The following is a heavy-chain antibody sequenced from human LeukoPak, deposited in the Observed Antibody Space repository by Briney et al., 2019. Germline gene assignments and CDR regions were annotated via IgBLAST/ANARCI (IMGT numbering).Heavy chain of an antibody. CDR2: IKQDGSEK. CDR3: ARVGGSYVGDY. Sequence: PGGSLRLSCAASGFTFSGYWMSWVRQAPGKGLEWVANIKQDGSEKYYVDSVKGRFTISRDNAKNSLYLQMNSLRAEDTAVYYCARVGGSYVGDYWGQGTLVTVSS. J-gene: IGHJ4*02. CDR1: GFTFSGYW. D-gene: IGHD1-26*01. V-gene: IGHV3-7*01.